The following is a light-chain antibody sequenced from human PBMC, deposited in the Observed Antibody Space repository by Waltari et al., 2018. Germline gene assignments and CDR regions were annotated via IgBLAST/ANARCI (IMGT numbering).Light chain of an antibody. CDR3: QQSYISPYT. CDR1: QTITSH. V-gene: IGKV1-39*01. J-gene: IGKJ2*01. Sequence: IQLTHAPSSLSASVGDRVTITCRASQTITSHLNWFQQQPGRAPKLLIHSASSLQTGVPARFSGSGSGTQFTLTISSLQPEDFATYFCQQSYISPYTFGQGIKVEI. CDR2: SAS.